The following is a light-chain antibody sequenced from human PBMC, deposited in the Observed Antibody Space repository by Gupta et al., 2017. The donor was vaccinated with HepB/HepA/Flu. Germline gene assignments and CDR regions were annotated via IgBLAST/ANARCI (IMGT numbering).Light chain of an antibody. J-gene: IGLJ2*01. CDR1: SSDVGDYNY. V-gene: IGLV2-14*01. CDR2: DDN. Sequence: QSALTQPASVSGSPGQSHTTSCTAPSSDVGDYNYDSWYQQHPGNAPKLLIYDDNNRPSGISHRLSASKSGNTTSLITSGRQDEEEDDYYCSPVSYTIIVVFGGGTKLTVL. CDR3: SPVSYTIIVV.